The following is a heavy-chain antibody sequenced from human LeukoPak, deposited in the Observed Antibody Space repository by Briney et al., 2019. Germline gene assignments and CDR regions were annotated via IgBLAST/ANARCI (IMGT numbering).Heavy chain of an antibody. CDR1: GFTFSSYA. Sequence: PGGSLRLSCAASGFTFSSYAMHWVRQAPGQGLEYVSAISNTGGSTYYANSVKGRFIISRDNSKNTLYLQMGSLRPEDMAVYYCARDLLGSGINGIDVWGQGTPVTVSS. J-gene: IGHJ6*02. CDR2: ISNTGGST. CDR3: ARDLLGSGINGIDV. V-gene: IGHV3-64*01. D-gene: IGHD3-10*01.